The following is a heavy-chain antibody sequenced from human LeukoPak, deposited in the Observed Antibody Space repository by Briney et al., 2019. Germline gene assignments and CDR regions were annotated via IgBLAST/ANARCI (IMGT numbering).Heavy chain of an antibody. CDR3: VRDALEGYYSYYYMDV. D-gene: IGHD1-1*01. CDR2: ISNSGST. Sequence: PSETLSLTCSVSGGPIISHYWSWIRQPPGKGLECIGYISNSGSTDYNPSLRSRVTISINTSKNQFSLKLTSVTAADSAVYYCVRDALEGYYSYYYMDVWGRGTTVTVSS. V-gene: IGHV4-59*11. CDR1: GGPIISHY. J-gene: IGHJ6*03.